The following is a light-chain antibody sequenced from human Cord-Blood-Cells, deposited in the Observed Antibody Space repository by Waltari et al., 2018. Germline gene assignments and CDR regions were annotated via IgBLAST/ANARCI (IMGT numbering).Light chain of an antibody. V-gene: IGLV2-23*01. Sequence: QSALTQPASVSGSPGQSITISCTGTSSDVGSYNLVSWYQQHPGKAPKLMIYEGSKRPSGVFNRYAGSKSGNTASLTICGLQAEDEADYYCCSYAGSSTLVFGGGTNLTVL. J-gene: IGLJ2*01. CDR2: EGS. CDR1: SSDVGSYNL. CDR3: CSYAGSSTLV.